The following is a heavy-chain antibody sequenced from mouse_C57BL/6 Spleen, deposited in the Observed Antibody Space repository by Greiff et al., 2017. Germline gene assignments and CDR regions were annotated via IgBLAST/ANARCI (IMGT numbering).Heavy chain of an antibody. CDR1: GFSINSDCY. J-gene: IGHJ1*03. D-gene: IGHD2-5*01. V-gene: IGHV3-3*01. CDR3: ARTYSNYWYFDV. CDR2: TFYSGIT. Sequence: EVQLKESGPSLVRPSQTLSLTCTVTGFSINSDCYWIWIRQFPGNKLEYIGYTFYSGITYYNPSLESRTYITRDTSKNQFSLKLSSVTTEDTATYYCARTYSNYWYFDVWGTGTTVTVSS.